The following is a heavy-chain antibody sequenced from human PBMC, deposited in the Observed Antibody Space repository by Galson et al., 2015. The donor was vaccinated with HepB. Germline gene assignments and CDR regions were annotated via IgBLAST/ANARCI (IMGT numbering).Heavy chain of an antibody. D-gene: IGHD5-18*01. CDR2: IDPSDSYT. CDR1: GYSFTSYW. J-gene: IGHJ4*02. Sequence: QSGAEVKKPGESLRISCKASGYSFTSYWISWVRQMPGKGLEWMGRIDPSDSYTNYSPSFQGHVTISADKSITTAYLQWSSLEASDTAMYYCARGGGYNFGSDYWGQGTLVTVSS. V-gene: IGHV5-10-1*01. CDR3: ARGGGYNFGSDY.